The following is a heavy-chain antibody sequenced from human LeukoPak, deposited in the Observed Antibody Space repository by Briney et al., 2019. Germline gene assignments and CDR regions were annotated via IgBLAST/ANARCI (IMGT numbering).Heavy chain of an antibody. CDR2: IYPNSGAT. CDR1: GYTFTGYY. V-gene: IGHV1-2*02. J-gene: IGHJ4*02. Sequence: ATVKVSCKASGYTFTGYYMHRVRQAPGQGLEWMGYIYPNSGATKYAQKFQGRVTMTRDTSISTAYMERRGHGSNDPGVYFCETRLSNGPLHYWGQESRLSVSS. CDR3: ETRLSNGPLHY.